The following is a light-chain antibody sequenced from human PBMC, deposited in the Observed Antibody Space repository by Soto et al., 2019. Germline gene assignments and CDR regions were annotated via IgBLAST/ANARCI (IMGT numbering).Light chain of an antibody. CDR3: QQYGSSPLT. Sequence: EIVMTQSPGTLSVSPGEGATLSCRASQSVSTNLAWYQQKPDQAPRLLIYGASTTATGMPARFSGSGSGTEFTLTISSLQSEDFAVYYCQQYGSSPLTFGGGTKVEIK. J-gene: IGKJ4*01. CDR1: QSVSTN. CDR2: GAS. V-gene: IGKV3-15*01.